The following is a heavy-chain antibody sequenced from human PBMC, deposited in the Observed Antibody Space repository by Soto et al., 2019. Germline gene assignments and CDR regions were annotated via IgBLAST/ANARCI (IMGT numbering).Heavy chain of an antibody. J-gene: IGHJ6*02. CDR2: IYRTGNT. CDR3: RRSSRYSTDV. Sequence: QLQLQESGPGLVKPSETLSLTCTVSGDSIRSSSYWGWIRQPPGKGLEWIGSIYRTGNTYYTPSLNSQFTISVATSNNQFSLNVISVTAADTAVYYCRRSSRYSTDVWGQGTTVTVSS. V-gene: IGHV4-39*01. D-gene: IGHD6-13*01. CDR1: GDSIRSSSY.